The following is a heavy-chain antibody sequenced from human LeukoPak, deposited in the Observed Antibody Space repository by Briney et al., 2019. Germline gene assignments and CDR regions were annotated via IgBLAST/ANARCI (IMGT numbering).Heavy chain of an antibody. V-gene: IGHV3-23*01. CDR2: ISGSGGST. CDR3: AKSGLWARYCSSTSCYAGLPWETWYFDL. Sequence: GGSLRLSCAASGFTFSSYAMSWVRQAPGKGLEWVSAISGSGGSTYYADSVKGRFTISRDNSKNTLYLQMNSLRAEDTAVYYCAKSGLWARYCSSTSCYAGLPWETWYFDLWGRGTLVTVSS. J-gene: IGHJ2*01. CDR1: GFTFSSYA. D-gene: IGHD2-2*01.